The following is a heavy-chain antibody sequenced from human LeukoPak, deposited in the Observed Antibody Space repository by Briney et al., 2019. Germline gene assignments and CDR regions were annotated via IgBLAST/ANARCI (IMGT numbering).Heavy chain of an antibody. D-gene: IGHD6-19*01. CDR1: GFTFSDYY. CDR2: ISSSGATI. CDR3: ARGPPYSSGRSYFDY. Sequence: PGGSLRLSCAASGFTFSDYYMSWIRQAPGKGLEWVSYISSSGATIYYADSVKGRFTISRDNAKNSLYLQMNSLRAEDTAVYYCARGPPYSSGRSYFDYWGQGTLVTVSS. J-gene: IGHJ4*02. V-gene: IGHV3-11*04.